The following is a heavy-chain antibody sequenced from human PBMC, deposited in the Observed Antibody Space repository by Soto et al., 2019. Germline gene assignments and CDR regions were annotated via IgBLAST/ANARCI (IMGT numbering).Heavy chain of an antibody. CDR2: IYPDDSDT. Sequence: XESLKISRKGSGTSFTSYLIGWVRQMPGKGLEWMGLIYPDDSDTRYGPSFQGQVTISADKSIATAYLQWSKLKASDTAMYYCARQAGPDGRKRWFDPWGQGTLVTVSS. CDR3: ARQAGPDGRKRWFDP. J-gene: IGHJ5*02. V-gene: IGHV5-51*01. D-gene: IGHD6-19*01. CDR1: GTSFTSYL.